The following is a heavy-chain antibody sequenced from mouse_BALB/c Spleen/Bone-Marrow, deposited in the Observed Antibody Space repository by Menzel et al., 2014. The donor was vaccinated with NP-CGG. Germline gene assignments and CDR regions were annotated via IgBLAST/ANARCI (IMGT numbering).Heavy chain of an antibody. CDR3: ERRHYFGYKDY. Sequence: EVKLVESGGGLVQPGGSLKLSCAASGLDFSRYWMSWARQAPGKGLEWIGEINPDSSTINYTPFLKDKFIISRDNAKNAPGLEMSKRRSENTAHYYCERRHYFGYKDYWGQGTAVTVS. J-gene: IGHJ2*01. CDR2: INPDSSTI. CDR1: GLDFSRYW. V-gene: IGHV4-1*02. D-gene: IGHD1-2*01.